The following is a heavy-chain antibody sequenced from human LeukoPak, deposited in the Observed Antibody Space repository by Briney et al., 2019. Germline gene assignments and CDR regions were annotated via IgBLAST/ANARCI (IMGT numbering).Heavy chain of an antibody. CDR1: GFTFSSYG. V-gene: IGHV3-30*02. CDR2: IRYDGSNK. J-gene: IGHJ6*03. D-gene: IGHD3-22*01. CDR3: ARETYYYDSSGYYYPPNYYYYMDV. Sequence: GGSLRLSCAASGFTFSSYGMHWVRQAPGKGLEWVAFIRYDGSNKYYADSVKGRFTISRDNSKNTLYLQMNSLRAEDTAVYYCARETYYYDSSGYYYPPNYYYYMDVWGKGTTVTVSS.